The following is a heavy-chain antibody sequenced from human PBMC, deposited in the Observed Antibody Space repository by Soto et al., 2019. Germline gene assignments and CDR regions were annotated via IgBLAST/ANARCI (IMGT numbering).Heavy chain of an antibody. V-gene: IGHV4-59*01. Sequence: PSETLSLTCTVSGGSINNYYWSWIRQPPGKGLEWIGYIYYSGTTNYNPSLKSRVTMSVDTSKNQFSLKLTSVTGADTAVYYCARGSSGYDGLDFWGQGTLVTVSS. D-gene: IGHD5-12*01. CDR1: GGSINNYY. CDR3: ARGSSGYDGLDF. CDR2: IYYSGTT. J-gene: IGHJ4*02.